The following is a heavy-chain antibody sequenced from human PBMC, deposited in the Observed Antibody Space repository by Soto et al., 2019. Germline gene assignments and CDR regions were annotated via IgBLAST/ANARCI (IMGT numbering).Heavy chain of an antibody. CDR2: IGAAGDT. D-gene: IGHD3-16*01. CDR3: AAGGVTSVAQFDY. Sequence: EVQLVESGGGLVQPGGSLRLSCAASGFTFSNYAMHWVRQPTGKGLEWVSGIGAAGDTYYPGSVKGRFTISRENSKNSLYLQRNSLRAGDTAVYYCAAGGVTSVAQFDYWGQGTLVTVSS. J-gene: IGHJ4*02. V-gene: IGHV3-13*01. CDR1: GFTFSNYA.